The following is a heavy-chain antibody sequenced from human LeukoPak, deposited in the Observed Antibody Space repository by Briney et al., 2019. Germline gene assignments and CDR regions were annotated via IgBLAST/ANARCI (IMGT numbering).Heavy chain of an antibody. J-gene: IGHJ5*02. CDR3: ATTPLRLAAAGYNWFDP. Sequence: GASVKVSCKASGYTFTSYDINWVRQATGQGLEWMGWMNPNSGNTGYAQKFQGRVTMTEDTSTDTAYMELSSLRSEDTAVYYCATTPLRLAAAGYNWFDPWGQGTLVTVSS. CDR1: GYTFTSYD. CDR2: MNPNSGNT. D-gene: IGHD6-13*01. V-gene: IGHV1-8*01.